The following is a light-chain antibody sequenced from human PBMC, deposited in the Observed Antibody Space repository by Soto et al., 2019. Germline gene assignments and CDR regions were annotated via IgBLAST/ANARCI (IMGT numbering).Light chain of an antibody. CDR3: QQYDTSPLT. Sequence: EIVMTQSPATLSVSPGERATLSCRAIHIVSSNLAWYQQKPGQAPSLLIYGASNRATGIPDRFSGSGSGTDYTLTISRLEPEDFAVYYCQQYDTSPLTFGGGTKGGYQ. V-gene: IGKV3-20*01. J-gene: IGKJ4*01. CDR2: GAS. CDR1: HIVSSN.